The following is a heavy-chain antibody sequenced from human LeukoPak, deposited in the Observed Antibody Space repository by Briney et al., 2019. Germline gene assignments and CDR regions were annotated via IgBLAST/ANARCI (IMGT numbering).Heavy chain of an antibody. V-gene: IGHV3-74*01. CDR2: INSDGSSI. D-gene: IGHD6-13*01. CDR3: ARLKAAAGSNFDY. J-gene: IGHJ4*02. CDR1: GFTFSSCS. Sequence: PGGSLRLSCAASGFTFSSCSMHWVRQATGKGLVWVSRINSDGSSISYTDSVKGRFTISRDTAKNSLYLQMNSLRAEDTALYYCARLKAAAGSNFDYWGQGTLVTVSS.